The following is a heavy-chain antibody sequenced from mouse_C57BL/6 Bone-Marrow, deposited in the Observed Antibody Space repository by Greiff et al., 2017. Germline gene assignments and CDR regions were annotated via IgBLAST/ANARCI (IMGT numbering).Heavy chain of an antibody. CDR3: ARSRGHYYGSSQFAY. CDR1: GYTFTSYW. CDR2: IDPSDSYT. V-gene: IGHV1-50*01. Sequence: QVQLQQPGAELVKPGASVKLSCKASGYTFTSYWMQWVKQRPGQGLEWIGEIDPSDSYTNYNQKFKGKATLTVDTASSTAYMQLSSLTSEDSAVYYCARSRGHYYGSSQFAYWGQGTLVTVSA. J-gene: IGHJ3*01. D-gene: IGHD1-1*01.